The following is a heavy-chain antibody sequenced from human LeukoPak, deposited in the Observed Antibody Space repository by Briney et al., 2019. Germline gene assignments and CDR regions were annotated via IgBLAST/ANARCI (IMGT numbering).Heavy chain of an antibody. Sequence: PSETLSLTCTVSGGSISSYYWSWIRQPPGKGLEWIGYIYYSGTTSYKPSLRSRVTMSVDTSKNQFSLRLNSVTAADTAVYYCAKDYSVRVHYYYYMDVWGKGTTVTISS. D-gene: IGHD2-21*01. J-gene: IGHJ6*03. CDR3: AKDYSVRVHYYYYMDV. CDR2: IYYSGTT. CDR1: GGSISSYY. V-gene: IGHV4-59*01.